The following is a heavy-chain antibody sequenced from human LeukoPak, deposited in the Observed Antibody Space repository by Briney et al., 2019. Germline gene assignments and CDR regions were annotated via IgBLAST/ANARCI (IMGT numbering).Heavy chain of an antibody. CDR1: GYTFTSYG. Sequence: ASVKVSCKASGYTFTSYGISWVRQAPGQGLEWMGWISAYNGNTNYAQKLQGRVTMTTGTSTSTAYMELRSLRSDDTAVYYCARAPQYYCDSSGYPFLFDYWGQGTLVTVSS. J-gene: IGHJ4*02. D-gene: IGHD3-22*01. CDR3: ARAPQYYCDSSGYPFLFDY. V-gene: IGHV1-18*01. CDR2: ISAYNGNT.